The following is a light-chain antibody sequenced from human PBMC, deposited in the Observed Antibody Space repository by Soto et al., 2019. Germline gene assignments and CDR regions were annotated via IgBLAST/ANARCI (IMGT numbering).Light chain of an antibody. CDR3: QQSYSTPRT. CDR1: QSISSY. CDR2: AAS. V-gene: IGKV1-39*01. Sequence: DIQMTQSPSSLSASEGDRVTITCRASQSISSYLNWYQQKPGKAPKLLIYAASSLQSGVPSSFSGSGSGTDFTLTISSLQPEDFATYYCQQSYSTPRTFGQGTKVDIK. J-gene: IGKJ1*01.